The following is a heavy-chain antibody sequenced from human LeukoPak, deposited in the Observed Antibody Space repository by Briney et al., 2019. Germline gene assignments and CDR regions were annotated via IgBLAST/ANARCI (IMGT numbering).Heavy chain of an antibody. V-gene: IGHV3-48*01. D-gene: IGHD4-17*01. CDR3: ARENYGDPTGGRFHH. Sequence: GGSLRLSCAASGFTFSSYSMMWVRQAPGKRLEWVSYISSSSTTIHYADSVKGRFTISRDNAKNSVYLQMNSLRAEDTAVYYCARENYGDPTGGRFHHWGQGTLVTVSS. CDR1: GFTFSSYS. CDR2: ISSSSTTI. J-gene: IGHJ1*01.